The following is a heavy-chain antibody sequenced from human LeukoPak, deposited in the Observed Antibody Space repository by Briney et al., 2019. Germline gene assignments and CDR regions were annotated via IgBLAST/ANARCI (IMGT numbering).Heavy chain of an antibody. CDR1: GYTFTNYG. CDR3: ARSGVGYYYDSSGYYPLDS. Sequence: ASVKVSCKASGYTFTNYGISWVRQAPGHGLEWMGWISAYDGKTNYAQKLQGRVTMTTDTSTSTAYMELRSLRSDDTAVYYCARSGVGYYYDSSGYYPLDSWGQGTLVTVSS. J-gene: IGHJ4*02. D-gene: IGHD3-22*01. V-gene: IGHV1-18*01. CDR2: ISAYDGKT.